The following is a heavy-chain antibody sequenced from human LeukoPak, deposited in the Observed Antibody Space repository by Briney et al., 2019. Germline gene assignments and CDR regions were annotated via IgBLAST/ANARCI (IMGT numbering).Heavy chain of an antibody. CDR3: AITGIAVAGFDY. CDR1: GGSISGYY. J-gene: IGHJ4*02. V-gene: IGHV4-59*01. D-gene: IGHD6-19*01. CDR2: IFYNGNT. Sequence: SETPSLTCTVSGGSISGYYWSWIRQSPGKGLEWIGYIFYNGNTNYNPSLKSRVTISLDTSKNQFSLKLSSVTAADTAVYYCAITGIAVAGFDYWGQGTLVTVSS.